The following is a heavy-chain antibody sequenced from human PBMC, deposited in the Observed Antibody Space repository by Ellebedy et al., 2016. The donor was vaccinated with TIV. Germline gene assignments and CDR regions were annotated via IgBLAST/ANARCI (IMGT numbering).Heavy chain of an antibody. CDR1: ADSISRSGYY. CDR2: MYYTGCT. CDR3: ARRRSDSSNAF. V-gene: IGHV4-39*01. J-gene: IGHJ4*02. Sequence: MPSETLSLTCTVSADSISRSGYYWDWIRQPPGKGLEWLGRMYYTGCTFCRPPLKSPVTISVDTSTNQFSLRLNSVTAADTAIYYCARRRSDSSNAFWGQGTLVTVSS. D-gene: IGHD6-6*01.